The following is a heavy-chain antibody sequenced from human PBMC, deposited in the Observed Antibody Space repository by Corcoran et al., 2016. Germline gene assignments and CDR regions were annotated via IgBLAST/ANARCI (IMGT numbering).Heavy chain of an antibody. CDR2: INAGNGNT. CDR1: GYTFTSYT. Sequence: QVQLVQSGAEVKKPGASVKVSCKASGYTFTSYTIHWVRQAPGQGLEWMGWINAGNGNTKYSQKFQGRVTITRDTSASTAYMELGSLRSEDTALYYCARAGVGYCSGGSCSPFDYWGQGTLVTVSS. J-gene: IGHJ4*02. CDR3: ARAGVGYCSGGSCSPFDY. D-gene: IGHD2-15*01. V-gene: IGHV1-3*01.